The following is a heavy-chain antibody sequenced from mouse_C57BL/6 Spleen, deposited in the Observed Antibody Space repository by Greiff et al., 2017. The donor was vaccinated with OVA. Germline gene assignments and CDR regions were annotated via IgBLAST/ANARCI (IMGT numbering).Heavy chain of an antibody. CDR3: ARTGTEDY. CDR2: INPSTGGT. J-gene: IGHJ2*01. Sequence: EVQGVESGPELVKPGASVKISCKASGYSFTGYYMNWVKQSPEKSLEWIGEINPSTGGTTYNQKFKAKATLTVDKSSSTAYMQLKSLTSEDSAVYYCARTGTEDYWGQGTTLTVSS. D-gene: IGHD4-1*01. V-gene: IGHV1-42*01. CDR1: GYSFTGYY.